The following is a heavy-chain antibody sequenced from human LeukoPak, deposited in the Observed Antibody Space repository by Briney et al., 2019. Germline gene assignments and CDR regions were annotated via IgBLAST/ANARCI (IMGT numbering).Heavy chain of an antibody. Sequence: ASVKVSCKVSGYTLTELSMHWVRQAPGKGLEWMGGFDPEDGETIYAQKLQGRVTMTEDTSTDTAYMEPSSLRSEDTAVYYCATSWGVVPAAISSPFDYWGQGTLVTVSS. V-gene: IGHV1-24*01. CDR3: ATSWGVVPAAISSPFDY. CDR1: GYTLTELS. J-gene: IGHJ4*02. D-gene: IGHD2-2*02. CDR2: FDPEDGET.